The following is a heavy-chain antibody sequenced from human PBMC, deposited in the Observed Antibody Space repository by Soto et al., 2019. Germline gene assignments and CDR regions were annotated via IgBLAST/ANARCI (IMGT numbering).Heavy chain of an antibody. CDR3: ASLGRHG. V-gene: IGHV3-7*01. J-gene: IGHJ6*02. CDR2: IKQDGSEK. CDR1: GFTISDSW. Sequence: GGSLRLSCAASGFTISDSWMDWVRQAPGKGPEWVANIKQDGSEKNYVDSVKGRFTISRDNAKNSLYLQMNSLRAEDTAVYYCASLGRHGWGQGTKVTVSS.